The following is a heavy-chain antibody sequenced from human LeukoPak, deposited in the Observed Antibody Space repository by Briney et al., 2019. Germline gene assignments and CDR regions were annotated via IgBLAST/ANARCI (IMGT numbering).Heavy chain of an antibody. V-gene: IGHV1-46*01. CDR3: ATFIYYYDSSGYLFDY. CDR2: INPSGGST. Sequence: ASVKVSCKASGYTFTSYYMHWVRQAPGQGLEWMGIINPSGGSTSYAQKFQGRVTITADESTSTAYMELSSLRSEDTAVYYCATFIYYYDSSGYLFDYWGQGTLVTVSS. CDR1: GYTFTSYY. D-gene: IGHD3-22*01. J-gene: IGHJ4*02.